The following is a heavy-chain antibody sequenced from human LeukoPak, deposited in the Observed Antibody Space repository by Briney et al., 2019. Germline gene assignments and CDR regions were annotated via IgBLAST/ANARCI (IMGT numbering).Heavy chain of an antibody. D-gene: IGHD1-26*01. CDR1: GFTFSSYG. Sequence: PGGSLRLSCAASGFTFSSYGMHWVRQAPGKGLEWVAVISYDGSNKYYADSVKGRFTISRDNSKNTLYLQMNSLRAEDAAVYYCARDAGELLFDPWGQGTLVTVSS. V-gene: IGHV3-30*03. J-gene: IGHJ5*02. CDR2: ISYDGSNK. CDR3: ARDAGELLFDP.